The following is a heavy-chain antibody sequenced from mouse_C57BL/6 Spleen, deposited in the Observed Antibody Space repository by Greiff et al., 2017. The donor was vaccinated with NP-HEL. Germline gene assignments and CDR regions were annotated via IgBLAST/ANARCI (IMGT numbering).Heavy chain of an antibody. J-gene: IGHJ4*01. Sequence: VQLLESGAELVRPGASVTLSCTASGFTFTDYEMHWVKQTPVHGLEWIGAIGPETGGTAYTQKFKGKAILTADKSSSTAYMELRILTSEYSAVYYSTQLGASFITTVYAMDYWGQGTSVTVSS. V-gene: IGHV1-15*01. CDR3: TQLGASFITTVYAMDY. CDR2: IGPETGGT. CDR1: GFTFTDYE. D-gene: IGHD1-1*01.